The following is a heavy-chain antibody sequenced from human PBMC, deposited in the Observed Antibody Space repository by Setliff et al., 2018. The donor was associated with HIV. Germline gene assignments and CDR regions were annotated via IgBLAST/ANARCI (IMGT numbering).Heavy chain of an antibody. Sequence: TLSLTCTVSGDSINSGDSYWTWIRHHPGKGLERIGYIYYSGSTNYNPSLKSRVIISVDSSKNQFSLKVRSVTAADTAVYYCAQSESGNQWELPFDYWGQGALVTVSS. V-gene: IGHV4-31*03. CDR1: GDSINSGDSY. CDR3: AQSESGNQWELPFDY. J-gene: IGHJ4*02. D-gene: IGHD1-26*01. CDR2: IYYSGST.